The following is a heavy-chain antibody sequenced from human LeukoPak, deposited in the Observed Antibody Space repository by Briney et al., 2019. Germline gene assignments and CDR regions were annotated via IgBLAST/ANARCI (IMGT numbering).Heavy chain of an antibody. CDR1: GFSISSGYY. V-gene: IGHV4-38-2*02. Sequence: PPETLSLTCNVSGFSISSGYYWGWIRQPPGKGLEWIGNIYHSGITYYNPSLNSRVTISIDMSKNQFSLKLSSVTAADTAVYYCARDGCGGSCFHYYYYYVDVWGKGTTVTISS. D-gene: IGHD2-15*01. CDR3: ARDGCGGSCFHYYYYYVDV. J-gene: IGHJ6*03. CDR2: IYHSGIT.